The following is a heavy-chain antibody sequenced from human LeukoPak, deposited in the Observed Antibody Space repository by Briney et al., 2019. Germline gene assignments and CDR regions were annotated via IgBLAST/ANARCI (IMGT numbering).Heavy chain of an antibody. CDR1: GGSISSYY. CDR3: ARSYSGYLDY. CDR2: IYYSGST. J-gene: IGHJ4*02. V-gene: IGHV4-59*01. D-gene: IGHD1-26*01. Sequence: PSETLSLTCTVSGGSISSYYLSWIRQPPGKGLEWIGYIYYSGSTNYNPSLKSRVTISVDTSKNQFSLKLSSVTAADTAVYYCARSYSGYLDYWGQGPLVTVSS.